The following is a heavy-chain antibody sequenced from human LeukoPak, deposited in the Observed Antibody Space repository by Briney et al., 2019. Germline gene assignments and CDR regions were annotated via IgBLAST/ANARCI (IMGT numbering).Heavy chain of an antibody. Sequence: GGSLRLSCAAYGFTFSSYWMHWVRQAPGKGLVWVSGISWNSGSIGYADSVKGRFTISRDNAKTSLSLQMNSLRAEDTALYYCAKDMEHVDPAMAIDYCGQGTLVTVSS. D-gene: IGHD5-18*01. J-gene: IGHJ4*02. CDR1: GFTFSSYW. CDR2: ISWNSGSI. CDR3: AKDMEHVDPAMAIDY. V-gene: IGHV3-9*01.